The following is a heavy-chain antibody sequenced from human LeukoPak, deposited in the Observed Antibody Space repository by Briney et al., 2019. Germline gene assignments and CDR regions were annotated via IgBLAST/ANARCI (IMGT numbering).Heavy chain of an antibody. CDR1: GYSFTSYW. V-gene: IGHV5-51*01. CDR3: ARGDGTTNYFDY. Sequence: EALKIYCKGSGYSFTSYWIGWMRQMPGKCLERMGIIYPGHSNTRYSPSFLGQVTISADKSISTAYLQWSSLNASPTAMYYCARGDGTTNYFDYWGQATLVTVSS. D-gene: IGHD1-7*01. J-gene: IGHJ4*02. CDR2: IYPGHSNT.